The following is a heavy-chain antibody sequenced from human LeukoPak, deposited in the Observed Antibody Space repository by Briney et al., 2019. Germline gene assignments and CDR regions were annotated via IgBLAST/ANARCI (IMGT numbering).Heavy chain of an antibody. CDR2: INHSGST. CDR3: ARGPYIAVAGAAFDY. Sequence: SETLSLTCAVYGGSFSGYYWSWIRQPPGKGLEWIGEINHSGSTNYNPSLKSRVTISVDTSKNQFSLKLSSVTAADTVVYYCARGPYIAVAGAAFDYWGQGTLVTVSS. CDR1: GGSFSGYY. V-gene: IGHV4-34*01. J-gene: IGHJ4*02. D-gene: IGHD6-19*01.